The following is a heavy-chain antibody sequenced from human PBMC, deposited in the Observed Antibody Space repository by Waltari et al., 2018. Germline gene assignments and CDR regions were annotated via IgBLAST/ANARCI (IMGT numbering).Heavy chain of an antibody. D-gene: IGHD5-12*01. CDR3: ARGRDGYIQDVFDI. V-gene: IGHV3-48*01. CDR1: GFTFSTYN. CDR2: ISSSTTT. J-gene: IGHJ3*02. Sequence: EVQLVESGGGLVQPGESLRLSCAASGFTFSTYNMNWVRQAPGNGLEWVSYISSSTTTYYADYVKGRFTISRDNAKNSLYLQMNSLRAEDTALYYCARGRDGYIQDVFDIWGQGTMVSVSS.